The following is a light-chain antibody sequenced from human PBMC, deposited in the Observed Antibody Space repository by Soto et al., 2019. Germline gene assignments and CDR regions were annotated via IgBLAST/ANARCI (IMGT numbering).Light chain of an antibody. CDR1: QSVRSK. V-gene: IGKV3-15*01. CDR3: QQYNNWPPIT. CDR2: GPS. Sequence: EIVMTQSPATLSVSPGERATVSCRASQSVRSKLAWYQQKPGQAPRLLIYGPSTRATGIPARFSGSGSGTEFNLTISSLQYEDFAVYYCQQYNNWPPITFGQGTRLEIK. J-gene: IGKJ5*01.